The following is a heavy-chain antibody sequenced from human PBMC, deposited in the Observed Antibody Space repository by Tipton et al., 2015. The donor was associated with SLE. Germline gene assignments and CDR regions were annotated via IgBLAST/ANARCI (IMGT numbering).Heavy chain of an antibody. CDR3: ARDYYDSSGYHPFDY. CDR1: GFTFSSYG. J-gene: IGHJ4*02. D-gene: IGHD3-22*01. CDR2: IWYDGSNK. V-gene: IGHV3-33*01. Sequence: SLRLSCAASGFTFSSYGMHWVRQAPGKGLEWVAVIWYDGSNKYYADSVKGRFTISRDNSKNTLYLQMNSLRAEDTAVYYCARDYYDSSGYHPFDYWGQGTLVTVSS.